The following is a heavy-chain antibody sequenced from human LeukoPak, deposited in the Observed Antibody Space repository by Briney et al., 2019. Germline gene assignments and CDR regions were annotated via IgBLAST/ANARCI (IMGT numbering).Heavy chain of an antibody. CDR1: GFTFNGSW. D-gene: IGHD1-1*01. J-gene: IGHJ4*02. CDR3: AVWTSGNY. CDR2: MDPSGSQT. V-gene: IGHV3-7*01. Sequence: FTSSASGFTFNGSWMNWVRQAPGKGLEWVANMDPSGSQTRYVDSVKGRFTISKDDPGTSLYLEMHSLRAEDTAIYYCAVWTSGNYWGQGVLVTVSS.